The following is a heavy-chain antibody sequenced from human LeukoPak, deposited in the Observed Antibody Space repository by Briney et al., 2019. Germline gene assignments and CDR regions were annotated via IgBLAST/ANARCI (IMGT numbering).Heavy chain of an antibody. D-gene: IGHD2-15*01. CDR3: TRAPRLVVVAAIGGY. Sequence: PGGSPRLSCTAFGFTFGDYAMSWFRQAPGKGLEWVGFIRSKAYGGTTEYAASVKGRFTISRDDSKSIAYLQMNSLKAEDTAVSYCTRAPRLVVVAAIGGYWGQGTLVTVSS. V-gene: IGHV3-49*03. J-gene: IGHJ4*02. CDR1: GFTFGDYA. CDR2: IRSKAYGGTT.